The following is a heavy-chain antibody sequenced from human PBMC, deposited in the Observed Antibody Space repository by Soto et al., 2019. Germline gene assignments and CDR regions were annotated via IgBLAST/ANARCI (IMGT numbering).Heavy chain of an antibody. CDR1: GGSVSSGNHY. Sequence: QVQLQESGPGLVKPSETLSLTCTVSGGSVSSGNHYWSWIRQPPGKELEFIAYVFYSGSDNYIPSLKRRVTTSIDTSKNQFSLNLRSVTAADTAVYYCARGRGYGYGIDYWGQGTLVTVSS. D-gene: IGHD5-18*01. CDR2: VFYSGSD. V-gene: IGHV4-61*01. J-gene: IGHJ4*02. CDR3: ARGRGYGYGIDY.